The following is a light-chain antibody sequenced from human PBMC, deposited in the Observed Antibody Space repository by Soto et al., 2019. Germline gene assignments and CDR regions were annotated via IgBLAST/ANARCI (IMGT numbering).Light chain of an antibody. CDR1: QSVSSH. CDR2: GAS. V-gene: IGKV3-15*01. Sequence: EIVMTQSPATLSVSPGERATLSCRASQSVSSHLAWYQKKPGQAPRLLIYGASTRATGVPARFGGNGSGTEFTLTISSLQSEDFAVYYCHQYNHWLTWTFGQGTKVDIK. J-gene: IGKJ1*01. CDR3: HQYNHWLTWT.